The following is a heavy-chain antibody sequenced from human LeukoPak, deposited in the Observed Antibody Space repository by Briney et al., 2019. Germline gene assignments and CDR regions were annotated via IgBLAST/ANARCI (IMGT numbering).Heavy chain of an antibody. D-gene: IGHD6-19*01. Sequence: SETLSLTCAVYGGSFSGYYWSWIRQPPGKGLEWIGEINHSGSTNYNPSLKSRVTISVGTSKNQFSLKLSSVTAADTAVYYCARGSSSGWYRDAFDIWGQGRMVTVSS. CDR2: INHSGST. CDR3: ARGSSSGWYRDAFDI. CDR1: GGSFSGYY. V-gene: IGHV4-34*01. J-gene: IGHJ3*02.